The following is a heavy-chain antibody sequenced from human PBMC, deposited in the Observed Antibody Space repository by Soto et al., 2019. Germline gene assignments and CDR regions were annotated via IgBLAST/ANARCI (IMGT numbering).Heavy chain of an antibody. CDR3: ARDVWFGEFYGMDV. Sequence: HPGGSLRLSCAASGFTFSSYWMSWVRQAPGKGLEWVANIKQDGSEKYYVDSVKGRFTISRDNAKNSLYLQMNSLRAEDTAVYYCARDVWFGEFYGMDVWGQGTTVTVSS. V-gene: IGHV3-7*01. CDR2: IKQDGSEK. CDR1: GFTFSSYW. D-gene: IGHD3-10*01. J-gene: IGHJ6*02.